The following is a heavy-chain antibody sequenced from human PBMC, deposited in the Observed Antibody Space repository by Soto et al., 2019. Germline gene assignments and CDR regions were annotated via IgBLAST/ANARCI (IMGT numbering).Heavy chain of an antibody. J-gene: IGHJ6*03. CDR2: INHSGST. D-gene: IGHD3-3*01. CDR3: GRGDYDFWSGYYSYYMDV. Sequence: SETLSLTCAVYGGSFSGYYWSWIRQPPGKGLEWIGEINHSGSTNYNPSLKSRVTISVDTSKNQFSLKLSSVTAADTAVYYCGRGDYDFWSGYYSYYMDVWGKGTTVTVSS. V-gene: IGHV4-34*01. CDR1: GGSFSGYY.